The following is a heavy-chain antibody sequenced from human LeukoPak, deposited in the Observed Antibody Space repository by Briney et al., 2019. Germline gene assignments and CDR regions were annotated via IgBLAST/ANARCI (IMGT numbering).Heavy chain of an antibody. J-gene: IGHJ4*02. CDR2: ISSSSSYI. V-gene: IGHV3-21*01. D-gene: IGHD3-22*01. CDR1: GFTFNKNA. CDR3: ARVVGSSGPSGY. Sequence: PGGSLRLSCAASGFTFNKNAMHWVRQAPGKGLEWVSSISSSSSYIYYADSVKGRFTISRDNAKNSLYLQMNSLRAEDTAVYYCARVVGSSGPSGYWGQGTLVTVSS.